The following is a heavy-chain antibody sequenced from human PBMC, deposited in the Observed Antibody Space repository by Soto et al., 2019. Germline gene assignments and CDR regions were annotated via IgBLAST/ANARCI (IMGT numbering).Heavy chain of an antibody. CDR2: IYYSGST. J-gene: IGHJ4*02. CDR1: GGSISSGGYY. CDR3: ARQSIAGRPPDY. V-gene: IGHV4-31*03. D-gene: IGHD6-6*01. Sequence: SETLSLTCTVSGGSISSGGYYWSWIRQHPGKGLEWIGYIYYSGSTYYNPSLKSRVTMSVDTSKNQFSLKLSSVTAADTAVYYCARQSIAGRPPDYWGQGTLVIVSS.